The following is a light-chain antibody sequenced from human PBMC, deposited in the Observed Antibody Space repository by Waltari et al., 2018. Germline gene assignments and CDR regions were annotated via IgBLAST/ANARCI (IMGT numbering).Light chain of an antibody. CDR2: GAS. Sequence: QSPGTLSLSPGERATLSCRASQSIGRYLAWYQQKPDQAPRLLIYGASNRATGIPDRFSGSGSGTDFSLTISRLEPEDFAVYYCQNHERLPATFGQGTKVEIK. V-gene: IGKV3-20*01. J-gene: IGKJ1*01. CDR1: QSIGRY. CDR3: QNHERLPAT.